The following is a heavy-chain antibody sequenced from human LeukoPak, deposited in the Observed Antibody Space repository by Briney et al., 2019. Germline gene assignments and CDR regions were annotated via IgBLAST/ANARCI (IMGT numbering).Heavy chain of an antibody. CDR2: ISGSGAST. CDR3: ALCRLPFYGMDV. J-gene: IGHJ6*02. D-gene: IGHD2-2*01. CDR1: GFTLSTNA. V-gene: IGHV3-23*01. Sequence: PGGSLRLSCLTSGFTLSTNAMSWVRQAPGKGLEWISGISGSGASTYYADSVKGRFTISRDNSKNTLYLQMNSLRAEDTAVYSCALCRLPFYGMDVWGQGTTVTVSS.